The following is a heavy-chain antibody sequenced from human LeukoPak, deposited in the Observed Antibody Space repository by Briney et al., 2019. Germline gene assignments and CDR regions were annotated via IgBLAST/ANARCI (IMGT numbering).Heavy chain of an antibody. D-gene: IGHD3-10*01. CDR3: ATFDRMVLTLDY. CDR2: FDPEDGET. CDR1: GYTLTELS. V-gene: IGHV1-24*01. J-gene: IGHJ4*02. Sequence: ASVKVSCKVSGYTLTELSMHWVRQAPGKGLEWMGGFDPEDGETIYAQKFQGRVTMTEDTSTDTAYMELSSLRSEDTAVYCCATFDRMVLTLDYWGQGTLVTVSS.